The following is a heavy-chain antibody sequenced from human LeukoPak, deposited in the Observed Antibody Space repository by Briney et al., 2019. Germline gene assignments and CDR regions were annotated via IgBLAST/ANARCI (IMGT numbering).Heavy chain of an antibody. J-gene: IGHJ6*03. D-gene: IGHD2-15*01. V-gene: IGHV3-21*04. CDR3: AKNGDRGAYCSGGTCYPYYYYYMDV. CDR2: ISSSSSYI. Sequence: GGSLRLSCAASGFTFSSYSMNWVRQAPGKGLEWVSSISSSSSYIYYADSVKGRFTISRDNAKKSLNLQMNSLRAEDTAIYYCAKNGDRGAYCSGGTCYPYYYYYMDVWGKGTTVTISS. CDR1: GFTFSSYS.